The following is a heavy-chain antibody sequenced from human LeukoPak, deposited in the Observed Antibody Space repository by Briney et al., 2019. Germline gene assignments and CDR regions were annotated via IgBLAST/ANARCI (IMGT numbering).Heavy chain of an antibody. V-gene: IGHV4-30-2*01. D-gene: IGHD1-14*01. J-gene: IGHJ4*02. CDR2: IYHSGST. CDR1: GGSISSGGYY. Sequence: SQTLSLTCTVSGGSISSGGYYWSWIRQPPGKGLEWIGYIYHSGSTYYNPSLKSRVTISVDRSKNQFSLKLSSVTAADTAVYYCARDTGVLYYFDYWGQGTLVTVSS. CDR3: ARDTGVLYYFDY.